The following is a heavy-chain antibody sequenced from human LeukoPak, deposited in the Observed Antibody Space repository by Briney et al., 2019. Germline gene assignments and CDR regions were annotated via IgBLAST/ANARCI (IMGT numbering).Heavy chain of an antibody. CDR3: ARVGFDYTGIGYYYFMDV. J-gene: IGHJ6*03. V-gene: IGHV3-48*03. CDR2: ISSSGSTI. Sequence: PGGSLRLSCAASGFTFRSYEMNWVRQAPGKGLQWVSYISSSGSTIFYADSVKGRFTISRDNAKNSLYLQMNRLRAEDTAIYYCARVGFDYTGIGYYYFMDVWGKGTTVTISS. CDR1: GFTFRSYE. D-gene: IGHD5-12*01.